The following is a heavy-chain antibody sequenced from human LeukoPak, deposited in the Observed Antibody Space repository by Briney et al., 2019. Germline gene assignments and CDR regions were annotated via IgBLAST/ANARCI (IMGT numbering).Heavy chain of an antibody. Sequence: SETLSLTCTVSGGSISSYYWSWIRQPPGKGLEWIGYIYDSGSTNYNPSLKSRVTISVDTSKNQFSLKLSSVTAADTAVYYCARDLSTYDFWSGYYTPRYFDLWGRGTLVTVSS. J-gene: IGHJ2*01. CDR3: ARDLSTYDFWSGYYTPRYFDL. CDR2: IYDSGST. V-gene: IGHV4-59*01. D-gene: IGHD3-3*01. CDR1: GGSISSYY.